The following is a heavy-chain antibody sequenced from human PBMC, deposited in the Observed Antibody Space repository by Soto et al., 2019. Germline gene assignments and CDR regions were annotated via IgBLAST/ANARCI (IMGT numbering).Heavy chain of an antibody. V-gene: IGHV5-51*01. CDR3: ARGKGGFGESGYYYYGMDV. Sequence: LWESLKISCKGSGYSFTSYWIGWVRQMPGKGLEWMGTIYPGDSDTKYSPSFQGQVSISVDKSITSAYLQWSSLKASDTATYYCARGKGGFGESGYYYYGMDVWGQGTTVTVSS. CDR1: GYSFTSYW. CDR2: IYPGDSDT. J-gene: IGHJ6*02. D-gene: IGHD3-10*01.